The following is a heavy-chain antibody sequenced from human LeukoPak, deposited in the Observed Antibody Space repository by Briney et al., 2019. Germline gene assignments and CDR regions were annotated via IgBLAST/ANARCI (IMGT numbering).Heavy chain of an antibody. D-gene: IGHD6-13*01. CDR2: ITPIFGTA. CDR3: ARGGIVAAGIINNHDAFDV. CDR1: GGTFSSYT. V-gene: IGHV1-69*13. Sequence: ASVKVSCKASGGTFSSYTISWVRQAPGQGLEWMGGITPIFGTAHYAQKFQGRVTITADESTSTAYMELSSLRSEDTAVYYCARGGIVAAGIINNHDAFDVWGLGTMVTVSS. J-gene: IGHJ3*01.